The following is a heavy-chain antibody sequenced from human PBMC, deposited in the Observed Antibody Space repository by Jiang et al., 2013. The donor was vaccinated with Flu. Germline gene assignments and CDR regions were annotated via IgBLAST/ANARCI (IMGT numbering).Heavy chain of an antibody. Sequence: KFQGRVTMTRNTSISTAYMELSSLRSEDTAVYYCARTGWFGENNYYYGMDVWGQGTTVTVSS. V-gene: IGHV1-8*01. CDR3: ARTGWFGENNYYYGMDV. J-gene: IGHJ6*02. D-gene: IGHD3-10*01.